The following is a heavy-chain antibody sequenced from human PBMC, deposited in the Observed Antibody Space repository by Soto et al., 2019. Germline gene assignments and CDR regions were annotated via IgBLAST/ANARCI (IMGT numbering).Heavy chain of an antibody. J-gene: IGHJ5*02. V-gene: IGHV3-11*06. Sequence: GGSLRLSCAASGLTFSDYSMSWIRQAPGKGLEWVSTISSNSAYIYYTDALRGRFTISRDNAKNSLHLQMNSLRAEDTAVYYCTRDASRDSSARGWFDPWGPGTLVTVSS. CDR2: ISSNSAYI. D-gene: IGHD6-13*01. CDR1: GLTFSDYS. CDR3: TRDASRDSSARGWFDP.